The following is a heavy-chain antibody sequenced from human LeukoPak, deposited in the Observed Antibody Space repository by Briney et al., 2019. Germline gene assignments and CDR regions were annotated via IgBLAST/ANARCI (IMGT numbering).Heavy chain of an antibody. CDR1: GYTFTSYY. Sequence: ASVKVSCKASGYTFTSYYMHWVRQAPGQGLEWMGIINPSGGSTSYAQKFQGRVTMTRDTSTSTVHMELSSLRSEDTAVYYCARLGGGYHYYYYMDVWGKGTTVTVSS. V-gene: IGHV1-46*01. CDR3: ARLGGGYHYYYYMDV. D-gene: IGHD2-15*01. CDR2: INPSGGST. J-gene: IGHJ6*03.